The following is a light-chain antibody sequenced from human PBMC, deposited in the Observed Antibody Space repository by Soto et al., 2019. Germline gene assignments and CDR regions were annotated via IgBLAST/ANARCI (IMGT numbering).Light chain of an antibody. Sequence: QSALTQPASVSGSPGQSITISCTGTSSDVGGYNFVSWYQQHPGNPPKPMIYDVTNRPSGVSTRFSGSKSGNTASLTISGLEAEDEAEYYCSSYSSTNTLGVFGGWTKVTVL. CDR2: DVT. J-gene: IGLJ2*01. CDR3: SSYSSTNTLGV. CDR1: SSDVGGYNF. V-gene: IGLV2-14*01.